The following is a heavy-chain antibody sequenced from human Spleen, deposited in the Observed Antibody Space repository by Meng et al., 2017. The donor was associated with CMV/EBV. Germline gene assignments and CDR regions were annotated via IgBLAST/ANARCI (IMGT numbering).Heavy chain of an antibody. CDR3: GSGSHSSRGAFDI. Sequence: GGSLRLSCSASGFTVSSNYMSWVRQAPGKGLEWVSVIYSGGSTYYADSVKGRFTISRDNAKNSLYLQMNSLRAEDTAVYYCGSGSHSSRGAFDIWGQGTMVTVSS. V-gene: IGHV3-53*01. D-gene: IGHD1-26*01. J-gene: IGHJ3*02. CDR2: IYSGGST. CDR1: GFTVSSNY.